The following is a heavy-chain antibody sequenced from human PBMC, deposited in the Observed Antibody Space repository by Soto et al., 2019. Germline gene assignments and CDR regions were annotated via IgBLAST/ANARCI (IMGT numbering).Heavy chain of an antibody. CDR2: ISAYNGNT. CDR1: GYTFTSYV. D-gene: IGHD3-22*01. Sequence: APVKVSCKGSGYTFTSYVISWVGQARGQGLEWMGWISAYNGNTNYAQKLHGRVTMTTDTSTSTAYMELRSLSSDDTAVYYCASGGSYYYDSSGSAFDIWGQGTMVTVSS. J-gene: IGHJ3*02. V-gene: IGHV1-18*01. CDR3: ASGGSYYYDSSGSAFDI.